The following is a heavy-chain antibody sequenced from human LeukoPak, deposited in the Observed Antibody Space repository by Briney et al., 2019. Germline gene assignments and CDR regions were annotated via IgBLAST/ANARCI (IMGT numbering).Heavy chain of an antibody. CDR2: INPNSGGT. CDR1: GYTFTSYY. CDR3: ARERTLTSCYDY. D-gene: IGHD2-15*01. Sequence: ASVKVSCKASGYTFTSYYMHWVRQAPGQGPEWMGWINPNSGGTNYAQKFQGRVTMTRDTSISTAYMELSRLRSDDTAVYYCARERTLTSCYDYWGQGTLVTVSS. J-gene: IGHJ4*02. V-gene: IGHV1-2*02.